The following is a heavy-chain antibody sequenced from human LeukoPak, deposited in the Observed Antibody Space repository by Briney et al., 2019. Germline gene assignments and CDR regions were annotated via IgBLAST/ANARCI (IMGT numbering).Heavy chain of an antibody. Sequence: SETLSLTCTVSGGSISSSSYYWGWIRQPPGKGLEWIGSIYYSGSTYYNPSLKSRVTISVDTSKNQFSLKLSSVTAADTAVYYCAKIYDSSGGGPVPNDYWGQGTLATVSS. J-gene: IGHJ4*02. CDR1: GGSISSSSYY. V-gene: IGHV4-39*07. CDR3: AKIYDSSGGGPVPNDY. D-gene: IGHD3-22*01. CDR2: IYYSGST.